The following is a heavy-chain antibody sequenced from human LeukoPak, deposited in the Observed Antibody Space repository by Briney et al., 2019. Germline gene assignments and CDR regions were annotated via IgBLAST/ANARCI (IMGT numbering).Heavy chain of an antibody. V-gene: IGHV4-59*01. CDR2: IYYSGST. D-gene: IGHD3-16*01. J-gene: IGHJ3*02. CDR1: GGSISSYS. Sequence: PSETLSLTCTVSGGSISSYSWSWIRQPPGKGLEWIGYIYYSGSTNYNPSLKSRVTISVDTSKNQFSLKLSSVTAADTAVYYCARGLRGAHAFDIWGQGTMVTVSS. CDR3: ARGLRGAHAFDI.